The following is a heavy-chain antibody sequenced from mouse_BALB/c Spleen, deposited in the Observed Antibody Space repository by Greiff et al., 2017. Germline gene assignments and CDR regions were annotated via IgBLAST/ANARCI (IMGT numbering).Heavy chain of an antibody. CDR2: IWAGGST. CDR1: GFSLTSYG. V-gene: IGHV2-9*02. D-gene: IGHD2-4*01. J-gene: IGHJ4*01. Sequence: VQLQQSGPGLVAPSQSLSITCTASGFSLTSYGVHWVRQPPGQGLEWLGVIWAGGSTNYNSALMSRLSISKDNSKSQVFLKMNSLQTDDTAMYYCARDDDNDDAMDYWGQGTSVTVSS. CDR3: ARDDDNDDAMDY.